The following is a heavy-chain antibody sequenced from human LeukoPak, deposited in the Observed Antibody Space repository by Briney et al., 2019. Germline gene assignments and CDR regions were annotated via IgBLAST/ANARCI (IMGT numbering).Heavy chain of an antibody. V-gene: IGHV4-61*02. CDR1: GGSISSGSYY. D-gene: IGHD2-2*01. Sequence: SETLSLTCTVSGGSISSGSYYWSWIRQPAGKGLEWIGRIYTSGSTNYNPSLKSRVTISVDTSKNQFSLKLSSVTAADTAVYYCARIRIVVVPAAIYYYYYMDVWGKGTTVTVSS. CDR3: ARIRIVVVPAAIYYYYYMDV. J-gene: IGHJ6*03. CDR2: IYTSGST.